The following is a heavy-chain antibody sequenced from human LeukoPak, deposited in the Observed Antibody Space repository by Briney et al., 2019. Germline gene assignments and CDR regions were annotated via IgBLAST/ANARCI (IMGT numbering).Heavy chain of an antibody. V-gene: IGHV1-69*05. D-gene: IGHD3-22*01. J-gene: IGHJ4*02. Sequence: GSXVKASCKASGGTFSSYAISWVRQAPGQGLEWMGGIIPIFGTANYAQKFQRRVTITTAESTSTAYMELSSLRSEDTAVYYCASINPYYYDSSGYYYAFDYWGQGTLVTVSS. CDR1: GGTFSSYA. CDR2: IIPIFGTA. CDR3: ASINPYYYDSSGYYYAFDY.